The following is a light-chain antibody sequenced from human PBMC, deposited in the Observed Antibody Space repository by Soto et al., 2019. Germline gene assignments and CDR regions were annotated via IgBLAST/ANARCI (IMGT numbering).Light chain of an antibody. V-gene: IGKV3-20*01. J-gene: IGKJ4*01. Sequence: VLTQSPATLSVSQGERATLSCRASQNIKTNLAWYQHKPGQAPRLLIYGAFTGATGVPDRFSGSGSGTDFTLTISRLEPEDFAVYYCQQYGSSPLTFGGGTKVDIK. CDR1: QNIKTN. CDR2: GAF. CDR3: QQYGSSPLT.